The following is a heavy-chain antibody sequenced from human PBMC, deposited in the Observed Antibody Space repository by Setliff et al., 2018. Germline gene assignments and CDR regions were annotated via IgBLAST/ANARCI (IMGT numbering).Heavy chain of an antibody. Sequence: SVKVSCKASGGTFSGYAFSWVRQDPGQGLEWIGGITPIFETAHYAEKFRDRVTITADKSTTTVHMELSSLTSEDTAVYFCARDSVTLGQLERRGGWHYYGMDVWGQGTTVTVS. J-gene: IGHJ6*02. CDR3: ARDSVTLGQLERRGGWHYYGMDV. D-gene: IGHD1-1*01. CDR1: GGTFSGYA. V-gene: IGHV1-69*06. CDR2: ITPIFETA.